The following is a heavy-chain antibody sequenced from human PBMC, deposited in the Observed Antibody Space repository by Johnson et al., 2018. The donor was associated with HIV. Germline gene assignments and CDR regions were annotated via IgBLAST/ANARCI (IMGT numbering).Heavy chain of an antibody. CDR3: ARGDVGAFDI. Sequence: VQLVESGGGVVRPGGSLRLSCAASGFTFDDYGMTWVRQGPGKGLEWVSGINWNGGSTGYADSVKGRFLFSRDNARNSLYLQMNSLGAEDTAVFHCARGDVGAFDIWGQGTMVTVSS. V-gene: IGHV3-20*01. CDR1: GFTFDDYG. D-gene: IGHD1-26*01. J-gene: IGHJ3*02. CDR2: INWNGGST.